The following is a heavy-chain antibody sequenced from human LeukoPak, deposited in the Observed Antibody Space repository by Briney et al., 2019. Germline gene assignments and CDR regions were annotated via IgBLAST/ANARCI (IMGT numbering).Heavy chain of an antibody. Sequence: GGCLRLSCATSGFSFSSHAMTWVRQAPGKGPEWLSAISISGDDTYYADSVKGRFTISRDNSKNTLYLQMNSLSADDTAMYYCANEIRPNDYWGQGTLVTISS. CDR3: ANEIRPNDY. CDR1: GFSFSSHA. D-gene: IGHD4-17*01. V-gene: IGHV3-23*01. J-gene: IGHJ4*02. CDR2: ISISGDDT.